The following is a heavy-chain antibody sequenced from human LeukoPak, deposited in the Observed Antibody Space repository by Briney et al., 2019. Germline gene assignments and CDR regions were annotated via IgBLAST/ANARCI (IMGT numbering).Heavy chain of an antibody. Sequence: GGSLRLSCDASGFSINTYTMYWVRQAPGQGLEWVSGIRNSDGMTYYADSVRGRFTISTDTFKNTLYLQMNTLRAEDTALYYCAKGQERESRLDSWGQGTQVTVSS. CDR2: IRNSDGMT. CDR1: GFSINTYT. CDR3: AKGQERESRLDS. V-gene: IGHV3-23*01. D-gene: IGHD1-1*01. J-gene: IGHJ4*02.